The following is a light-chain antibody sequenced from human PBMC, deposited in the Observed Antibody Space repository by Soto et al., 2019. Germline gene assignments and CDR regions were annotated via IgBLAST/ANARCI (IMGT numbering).Light chain of an antibody. Sequence: DIQMTQSPSTLSASVGDTVTITCRASQSITTWLAWYQQKPGKAPKLLIYKASNLESGVPPRFSGSGSGTEFTLTISSLQPDDFAAYYCQQYDTYPSTFGQGTKVDIK. CDR1: QSITTW. CDR2: KAS. V-gene: IGKV1-5*03. J-gene: IGKJ1*01. CDR3: QQYDTYPST.